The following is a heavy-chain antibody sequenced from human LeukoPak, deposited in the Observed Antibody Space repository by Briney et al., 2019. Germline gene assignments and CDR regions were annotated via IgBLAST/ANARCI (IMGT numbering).Heavy chain of an antibody. Sequence: PGGSLRLSCAVSGFSVSSNYMNWVRQAPGRGLEWVSVLYRDGSTYYADSVKGRFTISRDNSKNTLYLQMNSLRVDDTAVYYCARDSVDGDYTPDMDLWGKGTTVTVSS. CDR1: GFSVSSNY. CDR2: LYRDGST. CDR3: ARDSVDGDYTPDMDL. D-gene: IGHD4-17*01. V-gene: IGHV3-53*01. J-gene: IGHJ6*03.